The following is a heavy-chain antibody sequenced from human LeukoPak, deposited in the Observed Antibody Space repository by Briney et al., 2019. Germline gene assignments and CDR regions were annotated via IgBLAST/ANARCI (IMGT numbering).Heavy chain of an antibody. CDR1: GFTFSSYA. Sequence: GGSLRLSCAASGFTFSSYAMSWVRQASGKGLEWVSAISGSGGSTYYADSVKGRFTISRDTSKNTLYLQMNSLRAEDTAVYYCAKDFANSYGSGSYSFDYWGQGTLVTVSS. CDR3: AKDFANSYGSGSYSFDY. D-gene: IGHD3-10*01. CDR2: ISGSGGST. J-gene: IGHJ4*02. V-gene: IGHV3-23*01.